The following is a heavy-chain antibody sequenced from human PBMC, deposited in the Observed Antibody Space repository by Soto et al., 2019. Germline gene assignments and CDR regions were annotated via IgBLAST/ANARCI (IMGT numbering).Heavy chain of an antibody. CDR3: ARDLQGYTATGWWYYGMDV. CDR1: GFTFSSYG. Sequence: QVQLVESGGGVVQPGRSLRLSCAASGFTFSSYGMHWVRQAPGKGLEWVAVIWYDGSNKYYADSVKGRFTISRDNSKNTLNLQMNSLRAEDTAVYYCARDLQGYTATGWWYYGMDVWGQGTTVTVSS. CDR2: IWYDGSNK. V-gene: IGHV3-33*01. D-gene: IGHD5-18*01. J-gene: IGHJ6*02.